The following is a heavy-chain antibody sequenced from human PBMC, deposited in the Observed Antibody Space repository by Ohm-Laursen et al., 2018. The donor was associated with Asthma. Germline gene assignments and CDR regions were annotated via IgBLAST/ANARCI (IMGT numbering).Heavy chain of an antibody. Sequence: SLRLSCTASGFTFSSYAMSWVRQAPGKGLEWVSAISGSGGSTYYADSVKGRFTISRDNSKNTLYLQMNSLRAEDTAVYYCAKDPRYNGYDGLWGQFWGQGTLVTVSS. CDR2: ISGSGGST. J-gene: IGHJ4*02. V-gene: IGHV3-23*01. D-gene: IGHD5-12*01. CDR3: AKDPRYNGYDGLWGQF. CDR1: GFTFSSYA.